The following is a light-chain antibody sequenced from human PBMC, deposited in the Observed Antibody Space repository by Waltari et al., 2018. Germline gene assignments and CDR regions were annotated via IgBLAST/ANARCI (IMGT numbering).Light chain of an antibody. J-gene: IGKJ3*01. V-gene: IGKV3-20*01. CDR3: QQYGTSLFT. Sequence: EIVLTQSPGTLSLSPGERATLSCRASQSVTRTYLAWYHQKPGQAPRLLIYGASSRATGIPDRFSGSGSGTDFTLTISRLEPEDFAVYYCQQYGTSLFTFGPGTKVEI. CDR2: GAS. CDR1: QSVTRTY.